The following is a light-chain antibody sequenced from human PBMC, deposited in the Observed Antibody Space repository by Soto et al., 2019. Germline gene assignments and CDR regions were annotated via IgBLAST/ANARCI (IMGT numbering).Light chain of an antibody. J-gene: IGLJ1*01. Sequence: QSVLTQPASVSGSPGQSITISCTGTSSDVGGYNYVSWYQQHPGKAPKLMIYEVTNRPSGVSNRFSGSKSGNTASLTISGLQAEDEAVYYCSSYTSTSPGVFGTGTKLTVL. CDR3: SSYTSTSPGV. CDR2: EVT. CDR1: SSDVGGYNY. V-gene: IGLV2-14*01.